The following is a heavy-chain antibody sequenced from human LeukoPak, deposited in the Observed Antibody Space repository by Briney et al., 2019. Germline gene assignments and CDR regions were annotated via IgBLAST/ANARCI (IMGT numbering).Heavy chain of an antibody. CDR3: SDLGRDSSVYYKVRNNWFDP. J-gene: IGHJ5*02. Sequence: ASVKVSCKASGGTFSSYAISWVRQAPGQGLEWMGRIIPIFGTANYAQKFQGRVTITTDESTSTAYMELSSLRSDGTAAYYCSDLGRDSSVYYKVRNNWFDPWGQGTLVTVSS. CDR1: GGTFSSYA. D-gene: IGHD3-22*01. CDR2: IIPIFGTA. V-gene: IGHV1-69*05.